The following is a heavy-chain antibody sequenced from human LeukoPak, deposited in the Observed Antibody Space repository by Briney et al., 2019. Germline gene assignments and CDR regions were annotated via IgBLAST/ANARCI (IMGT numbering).Heavy chain of an antibody. J-gene: IGHJ4*02. D-gene: IGHD3-3*01. CDR2: MNPNSGNT. Sequence: ASVKVSCKASGYTFTSYDINWVRQATGQGHEWMGWMNPNSGNTGYSQKFQGRVTITRKTSISTAYIELSSLRSEDTAVYYGARAGYYDFWSVYYNIFDYWGQGTLVTVSA. CDR3: ARAGYYDFWSVYYNIFDY. V-gene: IGHV1-8*03. CDR1: GYTFTSYD.